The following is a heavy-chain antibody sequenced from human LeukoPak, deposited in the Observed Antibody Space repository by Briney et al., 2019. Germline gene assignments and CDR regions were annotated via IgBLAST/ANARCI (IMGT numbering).Heavy chain of an antibody. CDR3: AKGLGSYYYKNGMDV. V-gene: IGHV3-9*01. CDR2: IDWKSGSI. Sequence: PGRSLRLSCAASGFTFDNYAMHWVRQTPGKGLEWVSGIDWKSGSIGYAGSVKGRLTISRDNAKNSLYLQMNSLRAEDTALYYCAKGLGSYYYKNGMDVWGQGTTVTVSS. J-gene: IGHJ6*02. CDR1: GFTFDNYA. D-gene: IGHD1-26*01.